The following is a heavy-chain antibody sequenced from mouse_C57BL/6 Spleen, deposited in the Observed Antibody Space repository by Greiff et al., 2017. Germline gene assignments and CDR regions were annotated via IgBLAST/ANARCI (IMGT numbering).Heavy chain of an antibody. CDR1: GFSLTSYG. Sequence: VKLMESGPGLVQPSQSLSITCTVSGFSLTSYGVHWVRQSPGKGLEWLGVIWRGGSTDYNAAFMSRLSITKDNSKSQVFFKMNSLQADDTAIYYCAKGDYYGSSPAYWGQGTLVTVSA. D-gene: IGHD1-1*01. CDR2: IWRGGST. V-gene: IGHV2-5*01. J-gene: IGHJ3*01. CDR3: AKGDYYGSSPAY.